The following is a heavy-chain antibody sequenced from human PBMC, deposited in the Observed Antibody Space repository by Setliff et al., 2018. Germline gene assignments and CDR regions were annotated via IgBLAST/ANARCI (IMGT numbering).Heavy chain of an antibody. CDR3: ARDGGEY. CDR1: VVSFKSHY. J-gene: IGHJ4*02. V-gene: IGHV4-59*11. Sequence: SETLSLTCSVSVVSFKSHYWSWIRQSPGKGLEWIGYIFYNGATDYNPSFKSRVTMSVDASQNQFSLKLSSVTAADTAKYYCARDGGEYWGQGTLVTV. CDR2: IFYNGAT. D-gene: IGHD3-16*01.